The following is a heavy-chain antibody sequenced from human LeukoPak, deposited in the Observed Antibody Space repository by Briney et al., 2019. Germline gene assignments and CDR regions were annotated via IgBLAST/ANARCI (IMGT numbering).Heavy chain of an antibody. CDR1: VYTFTGYY. V-gene: IGHV1-2*02. D-gene: IGHD2-21*01. Sequence: ASVNVSCKASVYTFTGYYMHWVRQAPGQGLEWMGWINPNSGGTNYAQKFQGRVTMARDTSISTAYMELSGLRSDDTAVYYCARSARWRYGPGFVGNYWGQGTLVTVSS. CDR2: INPNSGGT. CDR3: ARSARWRYGPGFVGNY. J-gene: IGHJ4*02.